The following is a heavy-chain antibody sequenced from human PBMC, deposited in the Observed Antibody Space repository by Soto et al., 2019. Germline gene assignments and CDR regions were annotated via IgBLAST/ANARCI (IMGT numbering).Heavy chain of an antibody. Sequence: PSETLSDTCTVSYGSISSAGYYWSWIRQHPGKGLEWIGYIYYSGSTYYNPSLKSRVTISVDTSKNQFSLKLSSVTAADTAVYYCARDSRAPNSIFGVVNNWFAPWGQGTLVTVSS. CDR3: ARDSRAPNSIFGVVNNWFAP. CDR2: IYYSGST. D-gene: IGHD3-3*01. V-gene: IGHV4-31*03. J-gene: IGHJ5*02. CDR1: YGSISSAGYY.